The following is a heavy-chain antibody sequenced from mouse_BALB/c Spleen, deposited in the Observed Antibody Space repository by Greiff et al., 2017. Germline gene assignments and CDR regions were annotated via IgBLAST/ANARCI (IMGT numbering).Heavy chain of an antibody. J-gene: IGHJ4*01. V-gene: IGHV7-3*02. D-gene: IGHD1-1*01. CDR3: ARDGDGSCYYAMDY. CDR2: IRNKANGYTT. CDR1: GFTFTDYY. Sequence: EVMLVESGGGLVQPGGSLRLSCATSGFTFTDYYMSWVRQPPGKALEWLGFIRNKANGYTTEYSASVKGRFTISRDNSQSILYLQMNTLRAEDSATYYCARDGDGSCYYAMDYWGQGTSVTVSS.